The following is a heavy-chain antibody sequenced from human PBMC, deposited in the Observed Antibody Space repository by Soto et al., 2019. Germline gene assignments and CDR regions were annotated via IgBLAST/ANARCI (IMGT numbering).Heavy chain of an antibody. CDR3: ARAISFARGYYFDY. Sequence: GASVKVSCKASGGTFSSYAISWVRQAPVQGLEWMGWIIPIFGTANYAQKFQGRVTITADESTSTAYMELSSLRSEDTAVYYCARAISFARGYYFDYWGQGTLVNVSS. CDR2: IIPIFGTA. CDR1: GGTFSSYA. V-gene: IGHV1-69*13. D-gene: IGHD3-10*01. J-gene: IGHJ4*02.